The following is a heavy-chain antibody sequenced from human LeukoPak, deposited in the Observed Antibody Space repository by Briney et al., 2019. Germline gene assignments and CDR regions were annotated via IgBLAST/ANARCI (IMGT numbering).Heavy chain of an antibody. CDR3: AREVFGSGSCPDY. D-gene: IGHD3-10*01. CDR2: TWYDGRNK. Sequence: PGTSLRLSCAASGITFNAIHWVRQAPGKGLEWVALTWYDGRNKYYADSVKGRFTISIGNSKNMVYLHMNSLRADDTAVYYCAREVFGSGSCPDYWGQGTLVTVSS. CDR1: GITFNA. V-gene: IGHV3-33*01. J-gene: IGHJ4*02.